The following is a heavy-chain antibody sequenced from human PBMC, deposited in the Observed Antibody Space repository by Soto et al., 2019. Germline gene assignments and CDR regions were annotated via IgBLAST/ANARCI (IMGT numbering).Heavy chain of an antibody. D-gene: IGHD5-12*01. Sequence: GGSLRLSCAASGFTFSSYWMHWVRQAPGKGLVWVSRINSDGSSTSYADSVKGRFTISRDNAKNTLYLQMNSLRAEDTAVYYCARRGGYDRLWDYFDYWGQGTLVTVSS. CDR1: GFTFSSYW. CDR3: ARRGGYDRLWDYFDY. V-gene: IGHV3-74*01. CDR2: INSDGSST. J-gene: IGHJ4*02.